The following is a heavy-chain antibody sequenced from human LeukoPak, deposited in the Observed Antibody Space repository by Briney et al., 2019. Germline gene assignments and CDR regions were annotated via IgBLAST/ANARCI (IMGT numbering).Heavy chain of an antibody. CDR3: AKISSSSLRDYYYMDV. J-gene: IGHJ6*03. Sequence: PETLSLTCTVSGGSISSYYWSWIRQPPGKGLEWIGYIYYSGSTNYNPSLKSRVTISVDTSKNQFSLKLSSVTAADTAVYYCAKISSSSLRDYYYMDVWGKGTTVTVSS. D-gene: IGHD6-6*01. CDR2: IYYSGST. V-gene: IGHV4-59*01. CDR1: GGSISSYY.